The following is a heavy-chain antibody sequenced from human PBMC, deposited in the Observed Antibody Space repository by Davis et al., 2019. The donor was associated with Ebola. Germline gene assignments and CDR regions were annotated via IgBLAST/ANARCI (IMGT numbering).Heavy chain of an antibody. V-gene: IGHV3-30*03. Sequence: GESLKISCAASGFTFSSYGMHWVRQAPGKGLEWVAVISYDGSNKYYADSVKGRFTISRDNSKNTLYLQMNRLRAEDTAVYYCARDKERPRDAFDIWGQGTMVTVSS. CDR2: ISYDGSNK. CDR1: GFTFSSYG. CDR3: ARDKERPRDAFDI. J-gene: IGHJ3*02.